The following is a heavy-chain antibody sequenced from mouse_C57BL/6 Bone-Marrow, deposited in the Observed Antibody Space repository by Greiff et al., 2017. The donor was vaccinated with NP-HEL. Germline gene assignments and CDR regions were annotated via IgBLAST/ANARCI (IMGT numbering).Heavy chain of an antibody. CDR2: ISNLAYSI. J-gene: IGHJ2*01. CDR3: TRHEGGGLDY. D-gene: IGHD1-1*02. CDR1: GFTFSDYG. Sequence: EVLLVESGGGLVQPGGSLKLSCAASGFTFSDYGMAWVRQAPRKGPEWVAFISNLAYSIYYADTVTGRFTISRENAKNTLYLEMSRLRSEDTAKYYCTRHEGGGLDYWGQGTTLTVSS. V-gene: IGHV5-15*01.